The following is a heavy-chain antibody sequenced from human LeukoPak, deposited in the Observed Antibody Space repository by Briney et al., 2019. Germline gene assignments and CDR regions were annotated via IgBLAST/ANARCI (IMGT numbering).Heavy chain of an antibody. D-gene: IGHD6-19*01. J-gene: IGHJ4*02. CDR2: ISGSGGST. Sequence: GGPLRLSCAASGFTFSSYAMSWVRQAPGKGLEWVSAISGSGGSTYYADSVKGRFTIPRDNSKNTLYLQMNSLRAEDTAVYYCAKDPRPNSSGWYGGPFDYWGQGTLVTVSS. CDR1: GFTFSSYA. CDR3: AKDPRPNSSGWYGGPFDY. V-gene: IGHV3-23*01.